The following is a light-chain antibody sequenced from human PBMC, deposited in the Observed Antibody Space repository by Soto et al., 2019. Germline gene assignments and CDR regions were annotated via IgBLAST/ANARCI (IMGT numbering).Light chain of an antibody. J-gene: IGLJ1*01. V-gene: IGLV2-23*01. CDR2: EGS. CDR3: CSYAGSSTDV. Sequence: SALTQPASVSGSPGQSITLSCTGTSSDVGSYNLVSWYQQHPGKAPKLMIYEGSKRPSGVSNRFSGSKSGNTASLTISGLQAEDEADYYCCSYAGSSTDVFGTGTKLTVL. CDR1: SSDVGSYNL.